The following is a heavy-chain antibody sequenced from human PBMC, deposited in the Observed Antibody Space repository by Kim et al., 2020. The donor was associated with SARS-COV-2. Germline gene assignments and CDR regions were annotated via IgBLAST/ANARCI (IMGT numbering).Heavy chain of an antibody. Sequence: GGSLRLSCTVSGLTFSDAFMNWVRQAPGKGLEWLGRSKSSGGTIEYAAPVKDRFTISRDDSQNTLFLQMNSLRTEDTGVYYCTWDSDFHYDMNVWGQGTTVTVSS. CDR3: TWDSDFHYDMNV. D-gene: IGHD1-26*01. CDR2: SKSSGGTI. V-gene: IGHV3-15*01. CDR1: GLTFSDAF. J-gene: IGHJ6*02.